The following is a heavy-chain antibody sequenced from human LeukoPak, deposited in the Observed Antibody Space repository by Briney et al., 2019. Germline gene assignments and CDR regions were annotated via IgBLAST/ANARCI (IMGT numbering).Heavy chain of an antibody. CDR1: GLTFSDHY. CDR2: IRNKANSYTK. V-gene: IGHV3-72*01. J-gene: IGHJ4*02. CDR3: ARVGDYYFDY. Sequence: PGGSLRLSCAASGLTFSDHYMDWVRQAPGKGLEWVGRIRNKANSYTKEYAASVKGRFNISGDDSKNSLYLQMNSLKSEYTAVYYCARVGDYYFDYWGQGTMVTVSS.